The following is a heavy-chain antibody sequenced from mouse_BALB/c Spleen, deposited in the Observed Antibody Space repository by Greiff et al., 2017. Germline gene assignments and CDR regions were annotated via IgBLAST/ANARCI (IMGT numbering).Heavy chain of an antibody. CDR2: ISSGSSTI. V-gene: IGHV5-17*02. CDR3: ARGVRRDLYAMDY. J-gene: IGHJ4*01. CDR1: GFTFSSFG. Sequence: EVHLVESGGGLVQPGGSRKLSCAASGFTFSSFGMHWVRQAPEKGLEWVAYISSGSSTIYYADTVKGRFTISRDNPKNTLFLQMTSLRSEDTAMYYCARGVRRDLYAMDYWGQGTSVTVSS. D-gene: IGHD2-14*01.